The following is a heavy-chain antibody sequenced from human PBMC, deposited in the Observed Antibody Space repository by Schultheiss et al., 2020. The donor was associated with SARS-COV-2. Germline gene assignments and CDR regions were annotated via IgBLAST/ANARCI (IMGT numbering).Heavy chain of an antibody. Sequence: SETLSLTCTVSGGSISSGSYYWSWIRQPAGKGLEWIGYIYYSGSTYYNPSLKSRVTISVDTSKNQFSLKLSSVTAADTAVYYCARTGVPFGSGYYPNWFDPWGQGTLVTVSS. D-gene: IGHD3-22*01. CDR3: ARTGVPFGSGYYPNWFDP. CDR2: IYYSGST. J-gene: IGHJ5*02. CDR1: GGSISSGSYY. V-gene: IGHV4-61*10.